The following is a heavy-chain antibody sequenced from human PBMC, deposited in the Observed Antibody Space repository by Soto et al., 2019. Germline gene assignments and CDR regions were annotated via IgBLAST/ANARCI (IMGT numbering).Heavy chain of an antibody. J-gene: IGHJ5*02. CDR3: ARDPPPPDSSSWSLNDWFDP. CDR2: IIPMFGTA. CDR1: GGTFSTYA. V-gene: IGHV1-69*13. Sequence: ASVKVSCKAPGGTFSTYAISWVRQAPGQGLEWMGGIIPMFGTANYAQRFQDRVTITADESTSTAYMELSSLRSEDTAVYYCARDPPPPDSSSWSLNDWFDPWGQGTLVTVSS. D-gene: IGHD6-13*01.